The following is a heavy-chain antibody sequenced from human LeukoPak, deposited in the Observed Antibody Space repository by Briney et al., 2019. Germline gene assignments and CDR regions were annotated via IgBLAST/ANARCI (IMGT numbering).Heavy chain of an antibody. CDR3: ARAASYTSLRYNWFDP. J-gene: IGHJ5*02. V-gene: IGHV5-51*01. CDR2: IYPDGSDT. Sequence: GESLKISCKGSGYSFSTYWIAWVRQMPGQGLEWMGIIYPDGSDTRYSPSFQGQVTISADKSIATAYLRWNSLKASDSAIYYCARAASYTSLRYNWFDPWGQGTLVTVSS. D-gene: IGHD3-16*02. CDR1: GYSFSTYW.